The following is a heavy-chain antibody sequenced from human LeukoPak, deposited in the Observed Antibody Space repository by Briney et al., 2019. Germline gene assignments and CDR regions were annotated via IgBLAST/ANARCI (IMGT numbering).Heavy chain of an antibody. CDR3: AIDYGSGSYYLDY. CDR1: GYTFTGYY. V-gene: IGHV1-2*02. Sequence: ASVKVSCKASGYTFTGYYMHWVRXXPXXXXXXXGWINPNSGGTNYARKFQGRVTMTRDTSISTAYMELSRLRSDDTAVYYCAIDYGSGSYYLDYWGQGTLVTVSS. D-gene: IGHD3-10*01. CDR2: INPNSGGT. J-gene: IGHJ4*02.